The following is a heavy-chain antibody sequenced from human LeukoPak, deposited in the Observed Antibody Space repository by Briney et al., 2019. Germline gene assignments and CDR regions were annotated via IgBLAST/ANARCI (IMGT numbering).Heavy chain of an antibody. Sequence: PSETLSLTCTVSGGSISSGSYYWGWIRQPPGKGLEWIGSIYYSGSTYYNPSLKSRVTISVDTSKNQFSLKLSSVTAADTAVYYCANTPRDYYDSSGYYDYWGQGTLVTVSS. CDR2: IYYSGST. J-gene: IGHJ4*02. D-gene: IGHD3-22*01. V-gene: IGHV4-39*01. CDR3: ANTPRDYYDSSGYYDY. CDR1: GGSISSGSYY.